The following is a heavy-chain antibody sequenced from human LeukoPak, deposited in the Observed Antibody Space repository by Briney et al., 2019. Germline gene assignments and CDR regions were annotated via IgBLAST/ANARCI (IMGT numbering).Heavy chain of an antibody. CDR2: MGGSGTSI. Sequence: GGSLRLSCETSGFTFRTYAMNWVRQAPGKGLEWVSSMGGSGTSIYYADSVKGRFTISRDNAKNSLYLQMNSLRVDDTAVYYCAREEPGDLGQAFHYWGQGTLVTVSS. CDR3: AREEPGDLGQAFHY. V-gene: IGHV3-21*01. J-gene: IGHJ4*02. D-gene: IGHD7-27*01. CDR1: GFTFRTYA.